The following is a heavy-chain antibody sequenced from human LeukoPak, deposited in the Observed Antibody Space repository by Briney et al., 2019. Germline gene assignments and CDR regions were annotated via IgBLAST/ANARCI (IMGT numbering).Heavy chain of an antibody. V-gene: IGHV4-59*02. CDR1: GGSVSSYY. D-gene: IGHD1-26*01. CDR3: VRDWEGFNFDI. Sequence: SETLSLTCTVSGGSVSSYYWSWIRQPPGEGLEWIAYIHNGGSTNYNPSLKSRATIAVDTSKNQFSLKLSSVTAADTAMYYCVRDWEGFNFDIWGQGTVVTVSS. CDR2: IHNGGST. J-gene: IGHJ3*02.